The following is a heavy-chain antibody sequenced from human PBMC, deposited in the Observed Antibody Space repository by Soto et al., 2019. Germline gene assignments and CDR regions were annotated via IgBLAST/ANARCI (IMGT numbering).Heavy chain of an antibody. CDR3: ASNSRGYSSGWYFDY. Sequence: QVQLVQSGAEVKKPGSSVKVSGKASGGTFSSYAISWVRQAPGQGLEWMGGIIPIFGTANYAQKFQGRVTITAVESPSTAYRELSSLRSEDTAVYSCASNSRGYSSGWYFDYWGQGTLDTVSS. D-gene: IGHD6-19*01. J-gene: IGHJ4*02. CDR2: IIPIFGTA. CDR1: GGTFSSYA. V-gene: IGHV1-69*01.